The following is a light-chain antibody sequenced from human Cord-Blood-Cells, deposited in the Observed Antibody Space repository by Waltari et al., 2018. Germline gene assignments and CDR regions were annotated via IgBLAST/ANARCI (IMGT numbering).Light chain of an antibody. J-gene: IGKJ2*01. CDR1: QSVLYSSNNKNY. CDR3: QQYYSTPQT. V-gene: IGKV4-1*01. CDR2: WAS. Sequence: DIVMTQSPDSLALSLGERDTINCKSSQSVLYSSNNKNYLAWYQQKPGQPPKLLIYWASTRESGVPDRFSGSGSGTDFTLTISSLQAEDVAVYYCQQYYSTPQTFGQGTKLEIK.